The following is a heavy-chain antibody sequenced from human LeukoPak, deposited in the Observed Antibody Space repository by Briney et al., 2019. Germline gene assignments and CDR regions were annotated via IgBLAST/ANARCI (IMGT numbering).Heavy chain of an antibody. CDR3: ATDLGGPGY. J-gene: IGHJ4*02. CDR1: GFTFSSYE. Sequence: PGGSLRLSCAASGFTFSSYEMNWVRQAPGKGLEWVSYISSSGNTIYYADSVKGRFTISRDNAKNSLYLQMNSLRAEDTAVYYCATDLGGPGYWGQGTLVTVSS. CDR2: ISSSGNTI. D-gene: IGHD3-16*01. V-gene: IGHV3-48*03.